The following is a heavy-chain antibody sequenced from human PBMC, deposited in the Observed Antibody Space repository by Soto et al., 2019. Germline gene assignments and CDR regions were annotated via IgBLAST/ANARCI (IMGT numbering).Heavy chain of an antibody. V-gene: IGHV4-38-2*02. Sequence: SETLSLTCAVSGYSISSGYYWGWIRQPPGKGLEWIGSIYLSGSTYYNPSLKSRLSMSLDASKNQFSLNLTSVTAADTAIYYCVRDRALDSSGHWFDSWGQGTLVTVSS. CDR1: GYSISSGYY. CDR3: VRDRALDSSGHWFDS. CDR2: IYLSGST. D-gene: IGHD6-19*01. J-gene: IGHJ5*01.